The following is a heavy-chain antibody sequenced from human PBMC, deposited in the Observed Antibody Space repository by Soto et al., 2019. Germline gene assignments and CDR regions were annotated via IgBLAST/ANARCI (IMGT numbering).Heavy chain of an antibody. CDR2: IAYDGSNK. Sequence: QVQLVESGGGVVQPGRSLRLSCVASGFTFSSYGMHWVRQAPGKGLEWVAAIAYDGSNKYYADSVKGRFTISRDNSKNTLYLEMNSLRPEDTAVYYCATTMIVVDTFDHWGQGTLVTVSS. CDR3: ATTMIVVDTFDH. V-gene: IGHV3-30*03. D-gene: IGHD3-22*01. CDR1: GFTFSSYG. J-gene: IGHJ4*02.